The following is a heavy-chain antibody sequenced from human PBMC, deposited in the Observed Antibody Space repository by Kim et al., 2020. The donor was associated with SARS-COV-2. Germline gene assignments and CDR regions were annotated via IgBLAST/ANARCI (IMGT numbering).Heavy chain of an antibody. Sequence: SETLSLTCTVSGGSISSSSYYWGWIRQPPGKGLEWIGSIYYSGSTYYNPSLKSRVTISVDTSKNQFSLKLSSVTAADTAVYYCARVIAARPMFDYWGQGTLVTVSS. V-gene: IGHV4-39*07. CDR3: ARVIAARPMFDY. J-gene: IGHJ4*02. CDR2: IYYSGST. CDR1: GGSISSSSYY. D-gene: IGHD6-6*01.